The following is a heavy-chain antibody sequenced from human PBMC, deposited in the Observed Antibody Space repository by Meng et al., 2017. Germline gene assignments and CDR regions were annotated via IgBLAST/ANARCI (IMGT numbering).Heavy chain of an antibody. J-gene: IGHJ4*02. D-gene: IGHD3-22*01. V-gene: IGHV3-49*04. CDR2: IRNNAYGGAT. CDR1: GFIFGGYA. CDR3: ITGGFDSDPIDY. Sequence: GESLKISCTASGFIFGGYALTWVRQAPGKGLEWVGFIRNNAYGGATEYAASVKGRFTISRDDSKSFGYLQINNLNTDDTAVYFCITGGFDSDPIDYWGQGTLVTVSS.